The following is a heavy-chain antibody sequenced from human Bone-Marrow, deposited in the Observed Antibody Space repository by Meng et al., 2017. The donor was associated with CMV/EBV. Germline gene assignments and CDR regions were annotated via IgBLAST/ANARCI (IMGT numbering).Heavy chain of an antibody. Sequence: GGSLRLSCAASGFTFSSYGMHWVRQAPGKGLEWVAFIRDDGSNKYYADSVKGRFTISRDNSKKTLYLQMNSLRAEDTAVYYCAKEIRSHYCSTTSCSDYFDYWGQGTLVTVSS. CDR2: IRDDGSNK. CDR3: AKEIRSHYCSTTSCSDYFDY. CDR1: GFTFSSYG. V-gene: IGHV3-30*02. J-gene: IGHJ4*02. D-gene: IGHD2-2*01.